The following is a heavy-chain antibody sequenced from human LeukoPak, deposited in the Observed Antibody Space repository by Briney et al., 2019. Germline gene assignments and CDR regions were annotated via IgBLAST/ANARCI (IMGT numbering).Heavy chain of an antibody. J-gene: IGHJ4*02. CDR2: INHSGST. D-gene: IGHD3-10*01. Sequence: SETLSLTCAVYGGSFSGYYWSWIRQPPGKGLEWIGEINHSGSTNCNPSLKSRVTISVDTSKNQFSLKLSSVTAADTALYYCARVIVWFGESVFDYWGQGTLVAVSS. CDR1: GGSFSGYY. V-gene: IGHV4-34*01. CDR3: ARVIVWFGESVFDY.